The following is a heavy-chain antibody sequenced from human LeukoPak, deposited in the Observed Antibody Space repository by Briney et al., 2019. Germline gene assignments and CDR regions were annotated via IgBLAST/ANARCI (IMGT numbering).Heavy chain of an antibody. Sequence: GGSLRLSCSASGFIFSNYAMHWVRQAPGKGLEYVSAISSNGGSTYYADSVKGRFTISRDNSKNTLYLQMSSLRAEDTAVYYCVKGKGIAVTSLDYWGQATLVTVSS. D-gene: IGHD6-19*01. J-gene: IGHJ4*02. CDR3: VKGKGIAVTSLDY. V-gene: IGHV3-64D*06. CDR1: GFIFSNYA. CDR2: ISSNGGST.